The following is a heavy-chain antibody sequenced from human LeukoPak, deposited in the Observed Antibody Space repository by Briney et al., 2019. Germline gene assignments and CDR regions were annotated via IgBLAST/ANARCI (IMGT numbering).Heavy chain of an antibody. CDR2: INPNGGGT. CDR3: ARDPGLFPLDC. CDR1: GGTFSSYA. J-gene: IGHJ4*02. D-gene: IGHD2-21*01. V-gene: IGHV1-2*02. Sequence: ASVKVSCKASGGTFSSYAISWVRQAPGQGLDWMGWINPNGGGTIYAQKFQGRVSMTTDTSISTAYVELSDLRSDDTAVYHCARDPGLFPLDCWGQGTLVTVSS.